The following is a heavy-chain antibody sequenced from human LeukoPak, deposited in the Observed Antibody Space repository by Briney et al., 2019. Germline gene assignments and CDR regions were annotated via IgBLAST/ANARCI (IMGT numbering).Heavy chain of an antibody. CDR3: ARARAVAAIYGMDV. J-gene: IGHJ6*02. D-gene: IGHD2-21*02. V-gene: IGHV3-33*01. CDR1: GFTFSSYG. Sequence: PGGSLRLSCAASGFTFSSYGMHWVRQAPGKGLEWVAVIWYDGSNKYYADSVKGRFTISRDNSKNTLYLQMNSLRAEDTAVYYCARARAVAAIYGMDVWGQGTTVTVSS. CDR2: IWYDGSNK.